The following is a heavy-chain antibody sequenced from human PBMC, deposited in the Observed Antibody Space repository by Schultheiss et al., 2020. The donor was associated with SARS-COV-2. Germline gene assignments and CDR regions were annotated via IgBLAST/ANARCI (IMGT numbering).Heavy chain of an antibody. V-gene: IGHV1-18*01. CDR2: ISAYNGNT. J-gene: IGHJ4*02. CDR1: GFTFTSSA. Sequence: ASVKVSCKASGFTFTSSAMQWVRQARGQRLEWIGWISAYNGNTNYAQKLQGRVTMTTDTSTSTAYMELRSLRSDDTAVYYCARDGDYGENYWGQGTLVTVSS. CDR3: ARDGDYGENY. D-gene: IGHD4-17*01.